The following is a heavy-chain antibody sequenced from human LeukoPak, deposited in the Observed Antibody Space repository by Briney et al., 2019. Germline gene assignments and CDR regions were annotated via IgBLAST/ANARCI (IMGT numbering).Heavy chain of an antibody. D-gene: IGHD3-10*01. CDR3: ARGDYYGSGSRSNWFDP. CDR2: VSSSGSTI. CDR1: GFTFSDYY. J-gene: IGHJ5*02. V-gene: IGHV3-11*01. Sequence: GGSLRLSCAASGFTFSDYYMSWIRQAPGKGLEWVSYVSSSGSTIYYADSVKGRFTISRDNAKNSLYLQMNSLRAEDTAVYYFARGDYYGSGSRSNWFDPWGQGTLVTVSS.